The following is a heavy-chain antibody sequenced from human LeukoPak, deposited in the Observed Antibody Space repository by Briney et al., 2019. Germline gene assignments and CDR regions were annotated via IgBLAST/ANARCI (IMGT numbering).Heavy chain of an antibody. V-gene: IGHV1-2*02. CDR3: ARVGATTIFGVIIAYFDY. Sequence: GASVKVSCKTSGYTFTGYYMHWVRQAPGQGLEWMGWINPNSGGTNYAQKFQGRVTMTRDTSISTAYMELSRLRSDDTAVYYCARVGATTIFGVIIAYFDYWGQGTLVTVSS. J-gene: IGHJ4*02. D-gene: IGHD3-3*01. CDR2: INPNSGGT. CDR1: GYTFTGYY.